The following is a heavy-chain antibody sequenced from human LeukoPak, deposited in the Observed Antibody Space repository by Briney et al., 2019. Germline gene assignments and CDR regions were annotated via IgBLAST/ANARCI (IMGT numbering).Heavy chain of an antibody. J-gene: IGHJ4*02. CDR2: INDYNGNT. CDR3: AGLQGTTWNFDY. V-gene: IGHV1-18*01. Sequence: ASVKLSCNASGYTFRSYGFRWVPQAPGQALEWMGWINDYNGNTNYAQNLQGRVTMTTHTSTSKAYMELRSLRSDDTAVYFCAGLQGTTWNFDYWGQGTLVSVSS. D-gene: IGHD1-1*01. CDR1: GYTFRSYG.